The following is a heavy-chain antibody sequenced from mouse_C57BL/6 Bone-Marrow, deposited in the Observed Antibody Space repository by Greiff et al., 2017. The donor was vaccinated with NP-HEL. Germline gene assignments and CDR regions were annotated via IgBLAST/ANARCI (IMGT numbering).Heavy chain of an antibody. CDR1: GYTFTDYE. CDR3: IYDGYPYAMDF. J-gene: IGHJ4*01. Sequence: VQLQQSGAELVRPGASVTLSCKASGYTFTDYEMHWVKQTPVHGLEWIGAIDPETGGTAYNQKFKGKAILTADKSSSTAYMELRSLTSEDSAFYYCIYDGYPYAMDFWGQGTSVTVSS. V-gene: IGHV1-15*01. CDR2: IDPETGGT. D-gene: IGHD2-3*01.